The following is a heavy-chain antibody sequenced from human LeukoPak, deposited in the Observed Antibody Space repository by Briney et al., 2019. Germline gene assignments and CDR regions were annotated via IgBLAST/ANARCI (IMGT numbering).Heavy chain of an antibody. J-gene: IGHJ5*02. V-gene: IGHV4-39*07. CDR3: ARDKGYSSGWSDWFDP. Sequence: PSETLSLTCTVSGGSISSSSYYWGWIRQPPGKGVEWIGSIYYSGSTYYNPSLKSRFTMSVDMSKNQVSLKLSSVTAADTAVYYCARDKGYSSGWSDWFDPWGQGTLVTVSS. CDR2: IYYSGST. D-gene: IGHD6-19*01. CDR1: GGSISSSSYY.